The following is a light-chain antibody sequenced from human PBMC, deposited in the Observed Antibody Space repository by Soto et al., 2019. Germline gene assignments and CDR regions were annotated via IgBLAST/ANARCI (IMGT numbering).Light chain of an antibody. Sequence: EIVLTQSPGTLSLSPGERATLSCRASQSFNSIYLAWYQHKPGQAPRLLIYGASSRATGIPDRFSGSGSGTDFSLTVSRLEPADFAIYYCQHYGSSPLTTFGGGTKVEI. CDR2: GAS. CDR1: QSFNSIY. V-gene: IGKV3-20*01. CDR3: QHYGSSPLTT. J-gene: IGKJ4*01.